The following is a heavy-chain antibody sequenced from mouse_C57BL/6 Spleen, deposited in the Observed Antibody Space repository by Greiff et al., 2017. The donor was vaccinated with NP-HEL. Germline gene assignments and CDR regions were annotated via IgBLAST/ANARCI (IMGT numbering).Heavy chain of an antibody. D-gene: IGHD2-4*01. J-gene: IGHJ3*01. CDR2: YPGSGNTY. V-gene: IGHV1-83*01. Sequence: VQLQQSGPELVKPGASVKMSCKASGYTFTDYYMHWVKQKPGKGLELIGEIYPGSGNTYYNEKFKGKATLTADTSSSTAYMQLSSLTSEDSAVYFCARKNYYDYPWFAYWGQGTLVTVSA. CDR1: YTFTDYYM. CDR3: RKNYYDYPWFAY.